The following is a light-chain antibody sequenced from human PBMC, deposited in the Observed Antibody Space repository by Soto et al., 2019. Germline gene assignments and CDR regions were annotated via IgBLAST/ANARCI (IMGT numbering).Light chain of an antibody. CDR2: AAS. CDR3: QQTNTFPLT. CDR1: ETISSW. V-gene: IGKV1-12*01. J-gene: IGKJ2*01. Sequence: DIQMTQSPSSVSASVGDRVTITCRASETISSWLAWYQQKPGTAPNLLIYAASSLHSGVPSRFSGSGSGTYFPLTISSLQPEDSATYYCQQTNTFPLTFGQGTKLEIK.